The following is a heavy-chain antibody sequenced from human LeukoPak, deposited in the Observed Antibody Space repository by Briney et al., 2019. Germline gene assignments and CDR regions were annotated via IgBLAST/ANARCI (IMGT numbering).Heavy chain of an antibody. CDR2: INHSGST. Sequence: PSETLSLTCAVYGGSFSGHYWSWIRQPPGKGLEWIGEINHSGSTNYNPSLKSRVTISVDTSKNQFSLKLSSVTAADTAVYYCARGIAARFLWGQGTLVTVSS. D-gene: IGHD6-6*01. V-gene: IGHV4-34*01. CDR1: GGSFSGHY. CDR3: ARGIAARFL. J-gene: IGHJ4*02.